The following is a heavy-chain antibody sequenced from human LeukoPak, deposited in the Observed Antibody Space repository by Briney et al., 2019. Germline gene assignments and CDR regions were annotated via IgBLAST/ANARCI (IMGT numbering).Heavy chain of an antibody. Sequence: PSGTLSLTCAVSGGSISSGGYSWSWIRQPPGKGLEWIGYIYHSGSTYYNPSLKSRVTISVDRSKNQFSLKLSSVTAADTAVYYCARAYDFWSGYSGFKNWFDPWGQGTLVTVSS. CDR1: GGSISSGGYS. CDR2: IYHSGST. V-gene: IGHV4-30-2*01. D-gene: IGHD3-3*01. J-gene: IGHJ5*02. CDR3: ARAYDFWSGYSGFKNWFDP.